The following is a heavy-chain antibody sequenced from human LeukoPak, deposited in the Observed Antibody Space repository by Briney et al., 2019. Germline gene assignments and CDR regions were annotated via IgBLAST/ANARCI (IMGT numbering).Heavy chain of an antibody. V-gene: IGHV1-2*02. CDR3: ARSAHTGYYYYYYYMDV. CDR1: GYTFTGYY. Sequence: ASVKVSCKASGYTFTGYYMHWVRQAPGQGLEWMGWINPNSGGTNYAQEFQGRVTMTRDTSISTAYMELSRLRSDDTAVYYCARSAHTGYYYYYYYMDVWGKGTTVTVSS. CDR2: INPNSGGT. J-gene: IGHJ6*03. D-gene: IGHD1-14*01.